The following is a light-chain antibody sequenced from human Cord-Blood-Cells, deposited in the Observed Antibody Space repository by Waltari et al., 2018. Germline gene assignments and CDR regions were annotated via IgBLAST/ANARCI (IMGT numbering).Light chain of an antibody. Sequence: QSALTQPASVSGSPGQSITISCTGTRSDVGGYNYVSWDQQHPGKAPKLMIYDGSNRSSGVSKRFSVSTSGNTASLPISGLQAEDEADYYCSSYTSSSTLVVFGGGTKLTVL. CDR2: DGS. CDR3: SSYTSSSTLVV. V-gene: IGLV2-14*01. J-gene: IGLJ2*01. CDR1: RSDVGGYNY.